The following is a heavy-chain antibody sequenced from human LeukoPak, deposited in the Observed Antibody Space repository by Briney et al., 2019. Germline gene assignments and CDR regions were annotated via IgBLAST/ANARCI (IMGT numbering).Heavy chain of an antibody. J-gene: IGHJ4*02. CDR3: TKRSRGYYDY. V-gene: IGHV3-66*02. CDR2: VYSGNDGT. CDR1: GFTVSTDN. D-gene: IGHD3-10*01. Sequence: GGSLRLSCAASGFTVSTDNMSWVRQVPGKGLKWVSVVYSGNDGTNYADSVRGRFTISRDDSKNMVYLQMNNLRLEGAVVYYCTKRSRGYYDYWGQGTLVTVSS.